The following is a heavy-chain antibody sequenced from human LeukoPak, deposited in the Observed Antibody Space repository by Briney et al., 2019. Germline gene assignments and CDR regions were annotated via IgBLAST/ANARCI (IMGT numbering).Heavy chain of an antibody. CDR1: GGSISSGSYY. CDR2: IYTSGST. J-gene: IGHJ4*02. V-gene: IGHV4-61*02. Sequence: SQTLSLTCTVSGGSISSGSYYWRWIRQPAGTGLEWIGRIYTSGSTNYNPSLKSRVTISVDTSKNQFSLKLSSVTAADTAVYYCARRRQFDYWGQGTLVTVSS. CDR3: ARRRQFDY.